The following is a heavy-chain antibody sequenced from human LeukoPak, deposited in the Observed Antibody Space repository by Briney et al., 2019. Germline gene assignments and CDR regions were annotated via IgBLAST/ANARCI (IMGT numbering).Heavy chain of an antibody. Sequence: GGSLRLSCTASEFTFGDFAISWVRQAPGKGLEWVSYISSSGSIIYYADSVKGRFTISRDNAKNSLYLQMNSLRAEDTAVYYCVRDYGGSSPFDYWGQGTLVTVSS. D-gene: IGHD4-23*01. J-gene: IGHJ4*02. CDR2: ISSSGSII. CDR3: VRDYGGSSPFDY. V-gene: IGHV3-48*03. CDR1: EFTFGDFA.